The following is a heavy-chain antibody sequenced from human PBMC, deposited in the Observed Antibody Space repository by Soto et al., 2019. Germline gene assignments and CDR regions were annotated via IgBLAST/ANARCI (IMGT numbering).Heavy chain of an antibody. CDR3: AKDRVGGGSCYGLLEY. Sequence: TGGSLRLSCAASGFTFSSYSISWVRQAPWKGLEWVSAISGSGVSTYYADSVKGRFTISRDNSKNTLYLQMNSLRADDTAIYYCAKDRVGGGSCYGLLEYWGQGILVTVCS. J-gene: IGHJ4*02. D-gene: IGHD2-2*01. V-gene: IGHV3-23*01. CDR2: ISGSGVST. CDR1: GFTFSSYS.